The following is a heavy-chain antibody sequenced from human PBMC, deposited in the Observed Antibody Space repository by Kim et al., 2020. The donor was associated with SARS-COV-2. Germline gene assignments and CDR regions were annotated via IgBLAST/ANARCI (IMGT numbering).Heavy chain of an antibody. Sequence: YHPSLKSRVPISVDTSKNQCSLKLSAVTAADTAVYYCARAYSSSWYYFDYWGQGTLVTVSS. CDR3: ARAYSSSWYYFDY. J-gene: IGHJ4*02. V-gene: IGHV4-59*01. D-gene: IGHD6-13*01.